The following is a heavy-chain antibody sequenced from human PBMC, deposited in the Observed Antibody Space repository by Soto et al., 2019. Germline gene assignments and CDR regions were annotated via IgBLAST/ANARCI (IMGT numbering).Heavy chain of an antibody. J-gene: IGHJ6*02. CDR2: IYYSGST. Sequence: SETLSLTCTVSGGSISSYYWSWIRQPPGKGLEWIGYIYYSGSTNYNPSLKSRVTISVDTSKNQFSLKLSSVTAADTAVYYCARSKSYYGMDVWGQGTTVTVSS. CDR1: GGSISSYY. CDR3: ARSKSYYGMDV. V-gene: IGHV4-59*01.